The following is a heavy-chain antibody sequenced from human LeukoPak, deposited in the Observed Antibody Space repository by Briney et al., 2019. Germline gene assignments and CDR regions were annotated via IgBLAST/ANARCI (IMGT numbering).Heavy chain of an antibody. CDR2: IKQDGSEK. Sequence: PGGSLRLSCAASGFRFSSYWMSWVRQAPGKGLEWVANIKQDGSEKYHVDSVKGRFTISRDNAKNSLCLQMNSLRADDTAVYFCARDGHPFDLWGQGTLVTVSS. J-gene: IGHJ4*02. V-gene: IGHV3-7*01. CDR1: GFRFSSYW. CDR3: ARDGHPFDL.